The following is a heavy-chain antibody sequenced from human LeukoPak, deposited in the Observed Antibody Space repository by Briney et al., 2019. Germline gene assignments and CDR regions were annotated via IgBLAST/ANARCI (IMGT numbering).Heavy chain of an antibody. Sequence: SETLSLTCTVSGGSISSYYWSWIRQPAGKGLEWIGRIYTTGSTNYNPSLRSRVTMSVDTSKNQFSLKLNSVTAADTAVYYCARDSSGYPNWFDPWGQGTLVTVPS. CDR3: ARDSSGYPNWFDP. D-gene: IGHD3-22*01. J-gene: IGHJ5*02. V-gene: IGHV4-4*07. CDR1: GGSISSYY. CDR2: IYTTGST.